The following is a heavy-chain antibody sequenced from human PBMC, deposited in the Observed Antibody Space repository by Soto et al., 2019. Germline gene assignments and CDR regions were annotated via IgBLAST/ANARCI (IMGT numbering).Heavy chain of an antibody. J-gene: IGHJ4*02. CDR1: GFSFSSYS. Sequence: PGGSLRLSCVASGFSFSSYSRNWVRQAPGKGLEWVSSITSNSGSIYYADSVKGRFTISRDNAKNSLYLQMNSLRAEDTAVYYCARVIYGSGIYYKVQDYWGQGTLVTVSS. V-gene: IGHV3-21*01. CDR2: ITSNSGSI. CDR3: ARVIYGSGIYYKVQDY. D-gene: IGHD3-10*01.